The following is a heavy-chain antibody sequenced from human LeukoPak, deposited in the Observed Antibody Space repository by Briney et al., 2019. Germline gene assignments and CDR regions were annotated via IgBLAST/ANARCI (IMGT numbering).Heavy chain of an antibody. Sequence: GSLRLSCAASGFTFSSYAMHWVRQAPGKGLEWVAVISYDGSNKYYADSVKGRFTISRDNSKNTLYLQMNSLRAEDTAVYYCARAGQAVAGTLFKYYYYYYGMDVWGQGTTVTVSS. CDR2: ISYDGSNK. D-gene: IGHD6-19*01. J-gene: IGHJ6*02. CDR1: GFTFSSYA. CDR3: ARAGQAVAGTLFKYYYYYYGMDV. V-gene: IGHV3-30-3*01.